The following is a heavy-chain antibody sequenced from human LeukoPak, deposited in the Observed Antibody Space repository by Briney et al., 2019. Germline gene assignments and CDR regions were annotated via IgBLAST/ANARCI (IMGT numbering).Heavy chain of an antibody. CDR1: GGSISSGGYS. D-gene: IGHD1-26*01. V-gene: IGHV4-30-2*01. J-gene: IGHJ4*02. Sequence: SETLSLTCTVSGGSISSGGYSWSWIRQPPGKGLEWIGYIYHSGSTYYNPSLKSRVTISVDRSKNQFSLKLSSVTAADTAVYYCATLWELPLGVYWGQGTLVTVSS. CDR2: IYHSGST. CDR3: ATLWELPLGVY.